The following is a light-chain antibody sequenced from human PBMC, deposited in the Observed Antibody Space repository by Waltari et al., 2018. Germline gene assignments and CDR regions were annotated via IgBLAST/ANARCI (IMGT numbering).Light chain of an antibody. Sequence: DIQMTQSPSTLSASVGDRVTIYCRASQSVGTWLAWYQQKPGKAPKLLIYMASTLESGVPSRFSGSGSGIEFDLTISSLQPDDFATYSCQQYSSFSTFGQGTK. CDR2: MAS. V-gene: IGKV1-5*03. J-gene: IGKJ2*01. CDR3: QQYSSFST. CDR1: QSVGTW.